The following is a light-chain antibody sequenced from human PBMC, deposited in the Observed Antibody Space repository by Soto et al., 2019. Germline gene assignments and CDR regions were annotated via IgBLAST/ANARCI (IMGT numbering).Light chain of an antibody. Sequence: DIQMTQSPSSLSVSVGDRVTITCQASQDISYYLNWYQQKPGKAPKLLIYDSSYLETGVPSRFSGSGSVTDFSFTISRLQPEDIATYYCQQYDNLPYTFGQGTKLEIK. CDR3: QQYDNLPYT. CDR2: DSS. V-gene: IGKV1-33*01. J-gene: IGKJ2*01. CDR1: QDISYY.